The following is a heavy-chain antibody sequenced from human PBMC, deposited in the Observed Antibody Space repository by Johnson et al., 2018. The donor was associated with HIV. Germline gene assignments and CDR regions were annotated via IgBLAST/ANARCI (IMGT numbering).Heavy chain of an antibody. V-gene: IGHV3-NL1*01. CDR1: GFTFSNYG. CDR2: IYSGGST. D-gene: IGHD4-17*01. J-gene: IGHJ3*02. CDR3: AGEFSDYGDYGRCSFDI. Sequence: QVQLVESGGGVVQPGMSLRLSCAASGFTFSNYGMHWVRQAPGKGLEWVSVIYSGGSTYYADSVKGRFTISRDNAKNSLYLQMNSLRAEDTALYYCAGEFSDYGDYGRCSFDIWGQGTMVTVSS.